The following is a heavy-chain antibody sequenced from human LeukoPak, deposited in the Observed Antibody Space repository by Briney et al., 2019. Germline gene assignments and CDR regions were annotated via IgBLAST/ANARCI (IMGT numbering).Heavy chain of an antibody. CDR2: IYYSGST. Sequence: PSETLSLTCTVSGGSISSGGYYWSWIRQHPGKGLEWIGYIYYSGSTYYNPSLKSRVTISVDTSKNQFSLKLSSVTAADTAVYYCASKAVAGYHFDSWGQGTLVTVSS. J-gene: IGHJ4*02. V-gene: IGHV4-31*03. CDR3: ASKAVAGYHFDS. CDR1: GGSISSGGYY. D-gene: IGHD6-19*01.